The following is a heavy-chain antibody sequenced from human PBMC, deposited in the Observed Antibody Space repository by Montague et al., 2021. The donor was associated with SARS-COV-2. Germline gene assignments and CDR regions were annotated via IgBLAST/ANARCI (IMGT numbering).Heavy chain of an antibody. CDR1: GFTFTSYA. D-gene: IGHD1-7*01. J-gene: IGHJ4*02. CDR2: ISISGSST. V-gene: IGHV3-23*01. Sequence: SLRLSCAASGFTFTSYAMNWVRQAPGKGLEWVSTISISGSSTYYADPVKGRFTISRDNAKDTLYLQMNSLRAEDTAVYYCAKDPRSGINGTTGFDYWGQGTLVTVSS. CDR3: AKDPRSGINGTTGFDY.